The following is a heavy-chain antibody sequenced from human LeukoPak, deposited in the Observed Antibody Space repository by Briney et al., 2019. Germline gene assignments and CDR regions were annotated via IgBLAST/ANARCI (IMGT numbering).Heavy chain of an antibody. J-gene: IGHJ4*02. CDR3: ARSGIAADQQQSGDLDY. CDR1: GGSISSSSYY. D-gene: IGHD6-13*01. V-gene: IGHV4-39*01. Sequence: PSETLSLTCTVSGGSISSSSYYWGWIRQPPGKGLEWIGSIYYSGSTYYNPSLKSRVTISVDTSKNQFSLKLSSVTAADTAVYYCARSGIAADQQQSGDLDYWGQRTLVAVSS. CDR2: IYYSGST.